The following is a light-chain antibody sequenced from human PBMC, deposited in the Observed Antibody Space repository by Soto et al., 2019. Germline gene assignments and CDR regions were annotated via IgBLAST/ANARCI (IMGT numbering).Light chain of an antibody. J-gene: IGKJ2*01. CDR2: AAS. Sequence: DIQLTQSPSFLSASVGDRVTITCRASQGISSYLAWYQQKPGKAPKLLIYAASTLQSGVPSRFSGSGSGTELTLTISSLQPEDFATYYCQRLNSYPRTFGQGTKLEIK. CDR1: QGISSY. V-gene: IGKV1-9*01. CDR3: QRLNSYPRT.